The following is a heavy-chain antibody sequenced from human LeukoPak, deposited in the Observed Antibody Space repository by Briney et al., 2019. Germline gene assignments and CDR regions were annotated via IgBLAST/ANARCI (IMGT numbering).Heavy chain of an antibody. CDR3: ARGTATYPGIAAAGTVWKPNYYYYGMDV. Sequence: GGSLRLSCAASGFTFSSYDMIWVRQAPGRGVEWVSYISSSGSTIYYADSVKGRFTISRDNAKNSLYLQMSSLRAEDTAVYYCARGTATYPGIAAAGTVWKPNYYYYGMDVWGQGTTVTVSS. CDR1: GFTFSSYD. J-gene: IGHJ6*02. CDR2: ISSSGSTI. D-gene: IGHD6-13*01. V-gene: IGHV3-48*03.